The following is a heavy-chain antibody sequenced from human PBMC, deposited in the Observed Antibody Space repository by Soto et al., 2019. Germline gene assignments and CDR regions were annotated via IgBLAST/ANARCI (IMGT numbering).Heavy chain of an antibody. CDR1: GFTFSSYG. D-gene: IGHD2-21*02. V-gene: IGHV3-30*18. J-gene: IGHJ3*02. CDR2: ISYDGSNK. Sequence: QVQLVESGGGVVQPGRSLRLSCAASGFTFSSYGMHWVRQAPGKGLEWVAVISYDGSNKYYADSVKGRFTISRDNSKNALEMQMNSLRAEDTAVYYCAKDEGDSDAFDIWGQGTMVTVSS. CDR3: AKDEGDSDAFDI.